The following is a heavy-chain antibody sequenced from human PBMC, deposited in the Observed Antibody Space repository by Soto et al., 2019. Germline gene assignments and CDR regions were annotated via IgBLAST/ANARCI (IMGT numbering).Heavy chain of an antibody. D-gene: IGHD3-22*01. CDR3: ARDLKYYDSSGYNWFDP. Sequence: KASETLSLTCTVSGGSISSYYWSWIRQPPGKGLEWIGYIYYSGSTNYNPSLKSRVTISVDTSKNQFSLKLSSVTAADTAVYYCARDLKYYDSSGYNWFDPWGQGTLVTVSS. CDR2: IYYSGST. J-gene: IGHJ5*02. CDR1: GGSISSYY. V-gene: IGHV4-59*01.